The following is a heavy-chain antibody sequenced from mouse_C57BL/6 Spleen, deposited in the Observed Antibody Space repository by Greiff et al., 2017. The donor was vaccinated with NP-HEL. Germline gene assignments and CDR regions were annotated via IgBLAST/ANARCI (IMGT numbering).Heavy chain of an antibody. CDR3: ARRILKAFDY. CDR1: GFTFSSYG. V-gene: IGHV5-6*02. J-gene: IGHJ2*01. CDR2: ISSGGSYT. Sequence: EVKLMESGGDLVKPGGSLKLSCAASGFTFSSYGMSWVRQTPDKRLEWVATISSGGSYTYYPDSVKGRFTISRDNAKNTLYLQMSSLKSEDTAMYYCARRILKAFDYWGQGTTLTVSS.